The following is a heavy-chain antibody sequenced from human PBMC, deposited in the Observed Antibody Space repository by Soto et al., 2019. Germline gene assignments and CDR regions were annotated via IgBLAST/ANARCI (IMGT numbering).Heavy chain of an antibody. D-gene: IGHD3-10*01. J-gene: IGHJ5*02. CDR3: ARGVVKRSRGVIWTKGWFDP. V-gene: IGHV4-34*01. CDR2: INHSGST. CDR1: DDSINTYY. Sequence: SETLSLTCTISDDSINTYYWNWIRQPPGKGLEWIGEINHSGSTNYNPSLKSRVTISVDTSKNQFSLKLSSVTAADTAVYYCARGVVKRSRGVIWTKGWFDPWGQGTLVTVS.